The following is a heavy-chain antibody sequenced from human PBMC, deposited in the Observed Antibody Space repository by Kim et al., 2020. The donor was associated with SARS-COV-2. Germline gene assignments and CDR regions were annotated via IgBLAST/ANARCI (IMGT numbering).Heavy chain of an antibody. CDR1: GGSISSSSYY. CDR2: IYYSGST. V-gene: IGHV4-39*07. D-gene: IGHD6-13*01. J-gene: IGHJ4*02. CDR3: AREAQGEQLFDY. Sequence: SETLSLTCTVSGGSISSSSYYWGWIRQPPGKGLEWIGSIYYSGSTYYNPSLKSRVTISVDTSKNQFSLKLSSVTAADTAVYDCAREAQGEQLFDYWGQGTLVTVSS.